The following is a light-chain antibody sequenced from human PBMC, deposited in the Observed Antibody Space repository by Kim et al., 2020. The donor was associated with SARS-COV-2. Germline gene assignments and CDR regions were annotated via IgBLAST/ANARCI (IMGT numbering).Light chain of an antibody. V-gene: IGLV2-14*03. J-gene: IGLJ2*01. Sequence: GQSITISCTGSSSDVGAYNYVSWYQQPPGKVPKLLIYDVTNRPSGVSSRFSGSKSGNTASLTISGLRAEDEADYYCASYTANRNLIFGGGTKVTVL. CDR2: DVT. CDR3: ASYTANRNLI. CDR1: SSDVGAYNY.